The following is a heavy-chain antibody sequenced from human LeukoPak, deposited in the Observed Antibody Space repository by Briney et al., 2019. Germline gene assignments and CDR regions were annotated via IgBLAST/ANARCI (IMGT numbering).Heavy chain of an antibody. J-gene: IGHJ4*02. CDR2: ISSSSSYI. CDR1: GFTFSSYS. D-gene: IGHD5-24*01. V-gene: IGHV3-21*01. CDR3: ARENRRDGYEWIDY. Sequence: GGSLRLSCAASGFTFSSYSMNWVRQAPGKGLEWVSSISSSSSYIYYADSVKGRFTISRDNAKNSLYLQMNSLRAEDTAVYYCARENRRDGYEWIDYWGQGTLVTVSS.